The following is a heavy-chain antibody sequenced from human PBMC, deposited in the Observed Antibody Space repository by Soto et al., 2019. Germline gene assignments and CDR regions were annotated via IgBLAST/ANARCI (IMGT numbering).Heavy chain of an antibody. D-gene: IGHD2-15*01. CDR1: GFTFSSYA. J-gene: IGHJ6*02. Sequence: QVQLVESGGGVVQPGRSLRLSCAASGFTFSSYAMHWFRQAPGKGLEWVAVISYDGSNKYYADSVKGRFTISRDNSKNTLYLQMNSLRAEDTAVYYCARDPINVEMARYYYYYGMDVWGQGTTVTVSS. CDR2: ISYDGSNK. CDR3: ARDPINVEMARYYYYYGMDV. V-gene: IGHV3-30-3*01.